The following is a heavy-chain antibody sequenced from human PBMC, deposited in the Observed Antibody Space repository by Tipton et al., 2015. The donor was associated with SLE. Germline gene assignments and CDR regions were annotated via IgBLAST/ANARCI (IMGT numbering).Heavy chain of an antibody. J-gene: IGHJ5*02. D-gene: IGHD6-19*01. V-gene: IGHV4-61*02. Sequence: TLSLTCTVSGGSISSSSYYWTWIRQPAGKGLEWIGRIYFRGPTNYNPSLKSRVTISLDTSKNQFSLEVSSVTAADTAVYYCARQKGGWYEEVAWGQGTLVTVSS. CDR3: ARQKGGWYEEVA. CDR1: GGSISSSSYY. CDR2: IYFRGPT.